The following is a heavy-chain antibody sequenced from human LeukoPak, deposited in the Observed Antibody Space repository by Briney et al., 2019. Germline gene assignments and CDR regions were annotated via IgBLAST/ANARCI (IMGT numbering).Heavy chain of an antibody. CDR3: AKAIAGTDSAFDI. D-gene: IGHD6-13*01. CDR2: ISGSGGST. Sequence: GGSLRLSCAASGFTFSSYAMSWVRQAPGKGLEWVSAISGSGGSTYYADSVEGRFTISRDNSKNTLYLQMNSLRAEDRAVYYCAKAIAGTDSAFDIWGQGTMVTVSS. J-gene: IGHJ3*02. V-gene: IGHV3-23*01. CDR1: GFTFSSYA.